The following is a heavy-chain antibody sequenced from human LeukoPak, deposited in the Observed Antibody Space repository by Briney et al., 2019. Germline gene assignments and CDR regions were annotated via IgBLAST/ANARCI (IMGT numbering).Heavy chain of an antibody. D-gene: IGHD7-27*01. J-gene: IGHJ4*02. V-gene: IGHV4-59*01. CDR3: ASSGEEDSNFDY. CDR2: IYYSGST. Sequence: SETLSLTCTVSGGSISSYYWSWIRQPPGKGLEWIGYIYYSGSTNYNPSLKSRDTISVDTSKNQFSLKLSSVTAADTAVYYCASSGEEDSNFDYWGQGTLVTVSS. CDR1: GGSISSYY.